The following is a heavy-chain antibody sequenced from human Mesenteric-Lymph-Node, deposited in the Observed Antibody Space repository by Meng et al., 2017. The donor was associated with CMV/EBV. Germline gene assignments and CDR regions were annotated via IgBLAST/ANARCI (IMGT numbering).Heavy chain of an antibody. J-gene: IGHJ6*02. CDR3: AKDVPYDFWSVYYINHGMDV. CDR2: ISGSGGTT. CDR1: GFTFSSYG. D-gene: IGHD3-3*01. Sequence: GESLKISCAASGFTFSSYGMSWVRQAPGKGLEWVSGISGSGGTTDYTDSVKGRFTISRDNSKNTLYLQMNSLRAEDTAVYYCAKDVPYDFWSVYYINHGMDVWGQGTTVTVSS. V-gene: IGHV3-23*01.